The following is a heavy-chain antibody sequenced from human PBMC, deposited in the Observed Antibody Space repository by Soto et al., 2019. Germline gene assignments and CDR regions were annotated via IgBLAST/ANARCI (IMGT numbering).Heavy chain of an antibody. CDR3: AREVPLTSAMVTVSGAFDI. D-gene: IGHD5-18*01. V-gene: IGHV3-30-3*01. CDR2: ISYDGSNK. Sequence: TGGSLRLSCAASGFTFSSYAMHWVRQAPGKGLEWVAVISYDGSNKYYADSVKGRFTISRDNSKNTLYLQMNSLRAEDTAVYYCAREVPLTSAMVTVSGAFDIWGQGTMVTVSS. J-gene: IGHJ3*02. CDR1: GFTFSSYA.